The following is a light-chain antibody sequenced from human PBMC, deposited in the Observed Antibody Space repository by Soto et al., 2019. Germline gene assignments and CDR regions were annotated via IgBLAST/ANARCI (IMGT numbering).Light chain of an antibody. CDR2: DAS. J-gene: IGKJ4*01. CDR3: QQRSGWPLT. CDR1: QSVNNY. Sequence: DILMTQSPATLSXXXXXXXXXXXRASQSVNNYLVWYQQKPGQAPRLLIYDASNRATGIPARFSGSGSGTDFTLTINSLEAEDSAVYYCQQRSGWPLTFGGGTKVDI. V-gene: IGKV3-11*01.